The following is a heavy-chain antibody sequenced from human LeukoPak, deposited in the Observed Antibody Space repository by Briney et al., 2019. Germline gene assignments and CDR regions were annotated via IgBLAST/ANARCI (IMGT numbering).Heavy chain of an antibody. Sequence: SQTLSLTCTVSGGSISSGGYYWSWIRQHPGKGLEWIGYIYYSGSTYYNPSLKSRVTISVDTSKNQFSLKLSSVTAADTAVYYCARVKRGPTKPYWFDPWGQGTLVTVSS. CDR3: ARVKRGPTKPYWFDP. CDR2: IYYSGST. J-gene: IGHJ5*02. CDR1: GGSISSGGYY. D-gene: IGHD1-14*01. V-gene: IGHV4-31*03.